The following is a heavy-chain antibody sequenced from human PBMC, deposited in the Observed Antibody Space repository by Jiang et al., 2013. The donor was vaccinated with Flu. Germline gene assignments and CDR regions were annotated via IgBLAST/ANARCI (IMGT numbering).Heavy chain of an antibody. V-gene: IGHV1-69*06. Sequence: IFGTANYAQKFQGRVTITADKSTSTAYMELSSLRSEDTAVYYCARDRGGSSWYVWGQGTLVTVSS. D-gene: IGHD6-13*01. J-gene: IGHJ1*01. CDR3: ARDRGGSSWYV. CDR2: IFGTA.